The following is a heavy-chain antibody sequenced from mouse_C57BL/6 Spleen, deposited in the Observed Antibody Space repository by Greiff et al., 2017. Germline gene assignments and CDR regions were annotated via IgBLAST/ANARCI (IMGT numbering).Heavy chain of an antibody. Sequence: QVQLQQSGAELVRPGSSVKLSCKASGYTFTSYWMDWVKQRPGQGLEWIGNIYPSDSATHYNQKFKDKATLTVDKSSSTAYMQLSSLTSEDSAVYYCARRDYYGSRPFAYWGQGTLVTVSA. CDR2: IYPSDSAT. D-gene: IGHD1-1*01. CDR1: GYTFTSYW. J-gene: IGHJ3*01. V-gene: IGHV1-61*01. CDR3: ARRDYYGSRPFAY.